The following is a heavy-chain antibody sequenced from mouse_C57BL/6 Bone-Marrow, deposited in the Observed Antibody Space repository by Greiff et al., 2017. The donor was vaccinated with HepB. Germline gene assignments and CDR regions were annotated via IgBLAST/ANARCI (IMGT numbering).Heavy chain of an antibody. J-gene: IGHJ2*01. CDR1: GFSFTSYA. CDR2: IWTGEGT. Sequence: VKLKESGPGLVAPSQCLSITCTVSGFSFTSYAISWVRQPPGKGLEWLGVIWTGEGTNYNKALKTRQSISKDNSKSQVCLRMNSLRTDDTARYYCARWEGYYTYYFDYWGQGTTLTVSS. D-gene: IGHD2-3*01. V-gene: IGHV2-9-1*01. CDR3: ARWEGYYTYYFDY.